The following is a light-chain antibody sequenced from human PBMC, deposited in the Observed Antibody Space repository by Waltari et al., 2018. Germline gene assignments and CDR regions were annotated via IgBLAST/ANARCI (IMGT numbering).Light chain of an antibody. V-gene: IGKV3-11*01. Sequence: EIVLTQSPATLSLSPGERATVSCRASQIVSSSLGWYQQKPGQAPRLLIYDVSNRATDIPARFSGSGSGTDFTLTISSLEPEDFAVYYCQQRDNWPSITFGQGTRLEIK. J-gene: IGKJ5*01. CDR1: QIVSSS. CDR2: DVS. CDR3: QQRDNWPSIT.